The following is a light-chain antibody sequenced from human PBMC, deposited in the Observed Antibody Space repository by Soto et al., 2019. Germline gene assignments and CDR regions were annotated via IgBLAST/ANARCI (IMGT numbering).Light chain of an antibody. CDR1: QSVSSSY. V-gene: IGKV3-20*01. CDR3: QQYGSSPST. CDR2: GAS. J-gene: IGKJ2*02. Sequence: EIVLTHSPGTLSLSPGERATLSCRASQSVSSSYLAWYQQNPGQAPSLLIYGASSRATGIPDRFSGSGSGTDFTLTISRLEPEDFAVYYCQQYGSSPSTFGQGTNLEIK.